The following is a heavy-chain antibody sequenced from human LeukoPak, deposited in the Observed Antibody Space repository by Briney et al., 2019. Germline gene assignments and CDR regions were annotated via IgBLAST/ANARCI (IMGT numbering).Heavy chain of an antibody. Sequence: PGGSLRLSCAASGFTFSDYAMAWVRQAPGKGLEWVAGISCIGASTFHAASVEGRFTISRDNAKNSLYLQMNSLRAEDTAVYYCARARLLRFLEWLLEDYDAFDIWGQGTMVTVSS. J-gene: IGHJ3*02. CDR1: GFTFSDYA. V-gene: IGHV3-23*01. CDR3: ARARLLRFLEWLLEDYDAFDI. CDR2: ISCIGAST. D-gene: IGHD3-3*01.